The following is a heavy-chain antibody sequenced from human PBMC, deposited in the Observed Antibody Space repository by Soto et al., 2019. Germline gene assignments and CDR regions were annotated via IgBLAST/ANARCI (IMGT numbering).Heavy chain of an antibody. Sequence: GASVKVSCKASGYTFTSYYMHWVRQAPGQGLEWMGIINPSGGSTSYAQKFQGRVTMTRDTSTSTVYMELSSLRSEDTAVYYCARVPQWQQLLGDAFDIWGQGTMVTVSS. D-gene: IGHD6-13*01. J-gene: IGHJ3*02. CDR2: INPSGGST. CDR3: ARVPQWQQLLGDAFDI. CDR1: GYTFTSYY. V-gene: IGHV1-46*03.